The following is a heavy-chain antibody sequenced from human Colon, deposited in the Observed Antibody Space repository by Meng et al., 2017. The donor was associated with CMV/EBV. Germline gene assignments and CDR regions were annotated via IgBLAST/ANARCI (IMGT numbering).Heavy chain of an antibody. Sequence: ASVKVSCKASGYAFIDYYIHWVRQAPGQRLEWMGWMNSDAGNTVYAPQFRGRVAMTRDTSINTAYMELSSLRSEDTAVYYCARGSNLRPNNRSTYYYGIDVWGQGTTVTVSS. CDR1: GYAFIDYY. CDR3: ARGSNLRPNNRSTYYYGIDV. D-gene: IGHD4-11*01. V-gene: IGHV1-2*02. J-gene: IGHJ6*02. CDR2: MNSDAGNT.